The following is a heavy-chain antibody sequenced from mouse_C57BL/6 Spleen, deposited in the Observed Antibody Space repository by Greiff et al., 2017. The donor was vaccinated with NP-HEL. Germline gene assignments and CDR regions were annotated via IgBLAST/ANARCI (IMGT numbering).Heavy chain of an antibody. CDR1: GYTFTDYN. V-gene: IGHV1-22*01. CDR2: INPNNGGT. Sequence: EVQLQESGPELVKPGASVKMSCKASGYTFTDYNMHWVKQSHGKSLEWIGYINPNNGGTSYNQKFKGKATLTVNKSSSTAYMELRSLTSEDSAVYYCARERELGLWFAYWGQGTLVTVSA. J-gene: IGHJ3*01. CDR3: ARERELGLWFAY. D-gene: IGHD4-1*01.